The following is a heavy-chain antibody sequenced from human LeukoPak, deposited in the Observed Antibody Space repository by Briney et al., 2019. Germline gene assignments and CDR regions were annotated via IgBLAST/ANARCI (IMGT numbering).Heavy chain of an antibody. CDR3: ARGFGMAYYYYCMDV. J-gene: IGHJ6*03. Sequence: GGSLRLSCAASGFTFSSYEMNWVRQAPGKGLEWVSYIDSSGSTIHYADSVKGRFTISRDNAKNSLYLQMNSLRAEDRAVYYCARGFGMAYYYYCMDVWGKGTTVTISS. D-gene: IGHD3-3*01. CDR2: IDSSGSTI. V-gene: IGHV3-48*03. CDR1: GFTFSSYE.